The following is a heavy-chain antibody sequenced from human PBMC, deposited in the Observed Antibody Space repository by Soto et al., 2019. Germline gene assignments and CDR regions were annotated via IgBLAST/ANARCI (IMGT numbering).Heavy chain of an antibody. V-gene: IGHV3-23*01. CDR3: AKGRGIAARLFFFIHLLAP. D-gene: IGHD6-6*01. J-gene: IGHJ5*02. CDR2: ISGSGGST. Sequence: GGSLRLSCAASGFTFSSYAMSWVRQAPGKGLEWVSAISGSGGSTYYADSVKGRFPISRDNSKNTLYLQMNSLRAEDTAVYYCAKGRGIAARLFFFIHLLAPWGQGTLVTVSS. CDR1: GFTFSSYA.